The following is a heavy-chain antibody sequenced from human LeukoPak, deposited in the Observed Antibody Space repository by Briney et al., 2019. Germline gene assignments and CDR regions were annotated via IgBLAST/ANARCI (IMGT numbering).Heavy chain of an antibody. V-gene: IGHV3-7*01. CDR1: GFTFSIYW. Sequence: PGGSLRLSCAASGFTFSIYWMSWVRQAPGKGLEWVANIKQDGSEEYYVDSVKGRFTISRDNAKNSLYLQMNSLRAEDTAVYYCARGSDYDFWSGYYDDFDYWGQGTLVTVSS. CDR2: IKQDGSEE. J-gene: IGHJ4*02. CDR3: ARGSDYDFWSGYYDDFDY. D-gene: IGHD3-3*01.